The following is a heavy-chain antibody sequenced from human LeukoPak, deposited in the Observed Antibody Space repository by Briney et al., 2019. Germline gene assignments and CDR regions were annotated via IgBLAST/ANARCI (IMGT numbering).Heavy chain of an antibody. V-gene: IGHV3-48*03. CDR1: GFTFSSYE. CDR3: ARYPSRYCTSTSCYLVH. J-gene: IGHJ5*02. Sequence: GGSLRLSCAASGFTFSSYEMNWVRQAPGKGLEWVSYISGIGSTIYYADSVKGQFTISRDNAKNSLYLQMHSLRAEDTAVYYCARYPSRYCTSTSCYLVHWGQGALVTVSS. CDR2: ISGIGSTI. D-gene: IGHD2-2*01.